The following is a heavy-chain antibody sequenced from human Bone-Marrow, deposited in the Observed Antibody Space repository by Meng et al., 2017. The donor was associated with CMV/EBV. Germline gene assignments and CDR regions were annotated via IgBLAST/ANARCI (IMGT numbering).Heavy chain of an antibody. J-gene: IGHJ6*02. D-gene: IGHD3-22*01. CDR1: GGSVSSGSYY. CDR2: IYYSGST. Sequence: GSLRLSCTVSGGSVSSGSYYWSWIRQPPGKGLEWIGYIYYSGSTNYNPSLKSRVTISVDTSKNQFSLNLSSVTASDTAVYYCARDVGAGYYTANGMDVWGQGTTVTVYS. CDR3: ARDVGAGYYTANGMDV. V-gene: IGHV4-61*01.